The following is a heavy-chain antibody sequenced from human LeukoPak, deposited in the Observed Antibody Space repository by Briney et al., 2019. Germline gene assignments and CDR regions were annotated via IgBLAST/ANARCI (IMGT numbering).Heavy chain of an antibody. V-gene: IGHV4-61*02. CDR2: IYSSGST. CDR1: GGSISSGSYY. CDR3: AAQYYDFWSGSYPY. Sequence: SRTLSLTCTVSGGSISSGSYYWSWIRLPAGKGLEWIGRIYSSGSTNQNPSLKSRVTISVDTSKNQFSLRLSSVTAADTAVYYCAAQYYDFWSGSYPYWGQGTLVSVAS. D-gene: IGHD3-3*01. J-gene: IGHJ4*02.